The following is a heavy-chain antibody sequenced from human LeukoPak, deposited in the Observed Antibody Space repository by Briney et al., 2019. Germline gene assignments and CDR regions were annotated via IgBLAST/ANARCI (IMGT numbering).Heavy chain of an antibody. CDR2: IIPILGIA. D-gene: IGHD4-17*01. J-gene: IGHJ3*01. V-gene: IGHV1-69*04. CDR1: GGTFSSYA. Sequence: SVKVSCKASGGTFSSYAISWVRQAPGQGLEWMGRIIPILGIANYAQKFQGRVTITADKSTSTAYMELSSLGSEDSAVYYCAAELYGVYTDCCTFHLWGQGTVVTVSS. CDR3: AAELYGVYTDCCTFHL.